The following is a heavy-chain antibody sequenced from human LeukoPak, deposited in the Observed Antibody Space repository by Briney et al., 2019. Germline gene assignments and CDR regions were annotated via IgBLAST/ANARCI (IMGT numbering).Heavy chain of an antibody. J-gene: IGHJ4*02. CDR2: ISSNGGST. CDR3: VKGGKGISDSSGYYLFDY. Sequence: GGSLRLSCAVSGFTFSRYGMHWVRQAPGKGLEYVSAISSNGGSTYYADSVKGRFTISRDNSKNTLYLQMSSLRAEDTAVYYCVKGGKGISDSSGYYLFDYWGQGTLVTVSS. V-gene: IGHV3-64*03. D-gene: IGHD3-22*01. CDR1: GFTFSRYG.